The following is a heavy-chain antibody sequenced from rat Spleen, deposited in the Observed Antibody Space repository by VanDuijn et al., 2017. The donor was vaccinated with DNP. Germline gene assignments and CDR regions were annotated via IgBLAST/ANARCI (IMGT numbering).Heavy chain of an antibody. D-gene: IGHD1-4*01. V-gene: IGHV2S12*01. Sequence: QVQLKESGPGLVQPSQTLSLTCTVSGFSLTNYGVSWVRQPPGKGLEWIAAISSGGSTYYNSTLKSRLSISRDTSKSQVFLKMNSLQTEDTAIYFCTRGGYPGITSAMDAWGQGTSVTVSS. CDR1: GFSLTNYG. J-gene: IGHJ4*01. CDR3: TRGGYPGITSAMDA. CDR2: ISSGGST.